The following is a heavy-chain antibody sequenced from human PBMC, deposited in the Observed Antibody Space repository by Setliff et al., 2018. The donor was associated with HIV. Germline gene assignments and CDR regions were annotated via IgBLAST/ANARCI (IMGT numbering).Heavy chain of an antibody. J-gene: IGHJ4*02. CDR3: ARRMAAGTFDY. CDR2: IYSSGST. CDR1: GGSISSSSYY. Sequence: SETPSLTCTVSGGSISSSSYYWGWIRQPAGKGLEWIGRIYSSGSTNYNPSLKSRVTMSVDTSKNQISLKLSSVTAADTAMYYCARRMAAGTFDYWGQGTLVTVSS. D-gene: IGHD6-13*01. V-gene: IGHV4-61*02.